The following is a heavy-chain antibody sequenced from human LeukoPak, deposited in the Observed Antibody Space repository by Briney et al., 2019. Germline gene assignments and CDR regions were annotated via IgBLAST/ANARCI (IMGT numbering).Heavy chain of an antibody. CDR1: SGSFSDFF. V-gene: IGHV4-34*01. CDR3: ARDVVVVPAAIHYGMEV. Sequence: SETLSLTCAVYSGSFSDFFWGWLRQPPGKGREGWGEINHSGRSYNNPSLKSRITISVDTSKNQFSLNLSSVTAADTAVYYCARDVVVVPAAIHYGMEVWGQGTTVTVSS. J-gene: IGHJ6*01. CDR2: INHSGRS. D-gene: IGHD2-2*01.